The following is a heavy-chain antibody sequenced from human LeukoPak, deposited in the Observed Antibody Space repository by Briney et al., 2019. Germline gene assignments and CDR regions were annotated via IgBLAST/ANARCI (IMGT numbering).Heavy chain of an antibody. Sequence: SETLSLTCTVSGGSISTYYWSWIRQPPGKGLERIGYIYYSGSTNYNPSLKSRVTISVDTSKNQFSLKLSSVTAADTAVYYCARHEPYSSSWADFDYWGQGTLVTVSS. CDR2: IYYSGST. CDR1: GGSISTYY. J-gene: IGHJ4*02. V-gene: IGHV4-59*08. CDR3: ARHEPYSSSWADFDY. D-gene: IGHD6-13*01.